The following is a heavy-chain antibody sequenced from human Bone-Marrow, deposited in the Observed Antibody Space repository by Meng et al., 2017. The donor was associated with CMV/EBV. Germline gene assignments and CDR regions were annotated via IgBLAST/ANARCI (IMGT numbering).Heavy chain of an antibody. Sequence: GGSLRLSCAASGFTFSSYWMGWVRQAPGKGLEWVANIKQDGSEKYYVDSVKGRFTISRDNAKNSLYLQMNSLRAEDTAVYYCARVRFGELLYNYYYGMDVWGQGTTVTVSS. J-gene: IGHJ6*02. CDR1: GFTFSSYW. CDR2: IKQDGSEK. V-gene: IGHV3-7*03. D-gene: IGHD3-10*01. CDR3: ARVRFGELLYNYYYGMDV.